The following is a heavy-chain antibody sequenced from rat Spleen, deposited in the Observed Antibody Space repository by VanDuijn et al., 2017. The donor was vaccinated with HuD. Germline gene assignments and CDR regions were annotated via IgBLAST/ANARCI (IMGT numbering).Heavy chain of an antibody. CDR2: ISTGGDNT. V-gene: IGHV5S13*01. J-gene: IGHJ2*01. CDR3: ARGGFFRY. CDR1: GFSLSNYG. Sequence: VQLKESGPGLVQPSQTLSLTCTVSGFSLSNYGVFWVRQAPTKGLEWVAYISTGGDNTYYRDSVKGRFTISRDNAKNTLYLQMDSLRSEDTATYYCARGGFFRYWGQGVMVTVSS. D-gene: IGHD1-6*01.